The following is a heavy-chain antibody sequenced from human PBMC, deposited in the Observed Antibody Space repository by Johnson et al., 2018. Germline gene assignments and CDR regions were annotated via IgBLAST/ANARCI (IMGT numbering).Heavy chain of an antibody. Sequence: VQLVQSGGGLVQPGRSLRLSCAASGFTFDDYAMHWVRQAPGKGLEWVSGISWNSGSIGYADSVKGRFTISRDNAKNSLYLQMNSLRAEDTALYYWAKDLGGNSAGAFDIGGQGTMVTVSS. D-gene: IGHD4-23*01. CDR1: GFTFDDYA. J-gene: IGHJ3*02. CDR3: AKDLGGNSAGAFDI. V-gene: IGHV3-9*01. CDR2: ISWNSGSI.